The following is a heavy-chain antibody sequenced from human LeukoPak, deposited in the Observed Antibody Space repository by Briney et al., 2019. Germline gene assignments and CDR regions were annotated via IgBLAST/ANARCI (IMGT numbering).Heavy chain of an antibody. V-gene: IGHV3-30-3*01. CDR1: GFTFSSYA. CDR3: ARGPPNLPGPYGMDV. CDR2: ISYDGSNK. Sequence: GGSLRLSCAASGFTFSSYAMHWVRQAPGKGLEWVAVISYDGSNKYYADSVKGRFTISRDNSKNTLYLQMNSPRAEDTAVYYCARGPPNLPGPYGMDVWGQGTTVTVSS. D-gene: IGHD1-1*01. J-gene: IGHJ6*02.